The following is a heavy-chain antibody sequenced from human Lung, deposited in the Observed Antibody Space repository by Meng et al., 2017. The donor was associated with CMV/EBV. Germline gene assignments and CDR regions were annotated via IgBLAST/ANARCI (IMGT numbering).Heavy chain of an antibody. Sequence: LXCAVSGGSFSHNYWSWIRQPPGKGLEWIGEVNHRGSSNYNPSLMSRVTISVDTSKKLCSLKMSSVTAADTAVYYCAREAAGDYDSSGPVDYWGQGXLVTVSS. V-gene: IGHV4-34*01. CDR2: VNHRGSS. D-gene: IGHD3-22*01. CDR3: AREAAGDYDSSGPVDY. CDR1: GGSFSHNY. J-gene: IGHJ4*02.